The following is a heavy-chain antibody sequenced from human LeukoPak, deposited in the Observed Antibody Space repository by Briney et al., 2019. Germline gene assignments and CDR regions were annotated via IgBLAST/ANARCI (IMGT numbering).Heavy chain of an antibody. V-gene: IGHV3-23*01. CDR3: AKDHYYDSSGLFDY. CDR2: ISGSGGST. D-gene: IGHD3-22*01. J-gene: IGHJ4*02. CDR1: GFTFSSYG. Sequence: GGSLRLSCAASGFTFSSYGMSWVRQAPGKGLEWVSAISGSGGSTYYADSVKGRFTISRDNSKNTLYLQMNSLRAEDTAVYYCAKDHYYDSSGLFDYWGQGTLVTVSS.